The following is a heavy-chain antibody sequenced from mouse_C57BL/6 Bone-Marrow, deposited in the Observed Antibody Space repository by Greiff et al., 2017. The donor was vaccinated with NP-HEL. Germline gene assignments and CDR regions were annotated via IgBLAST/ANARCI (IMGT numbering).Heavy chain of an antibody. CDR1: GFTFSNYW. J-gene: IGHJ3*01. V-gene: IGHV6-3*01. Sequence: EVQVVESGGGLVQPGGSMKLSCVASGFTFSNYWMNWVRQSPEKGLEWVAQIRLKSDNYATHYAESVKGRFTISSDDSKSSVYLQMNNLRAEDTGIYYCTPIYYGYDGPWFAYWGQGTLVTVSA. D-gene: IGHD2-2*01. CDR2: IRLKSDNYAT. CDR3: TPIYYGYDGPWFAY.